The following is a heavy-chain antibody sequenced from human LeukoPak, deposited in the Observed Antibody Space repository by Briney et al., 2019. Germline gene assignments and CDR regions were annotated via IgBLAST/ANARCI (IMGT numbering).Heavy chain of an antibody. Sequence: GGSLRLSCAASGFTFSTYAMHWVRQAPGKGLEWVAVISYDGSNKYYADSVKGRFTISRDNSKNTLYLQMNSLRAEDTAVYYCARDTYYGSGSLFWGQGTLVTVSS. CDR2: ISYDGSNK. D-gene: IGHD3-10*01. CDR1: GFTFSTYA. CDR3: ARDTYYGSGSLF. J-gene: IGHJ4*02. V-gene: IGHV3-30-3*01.